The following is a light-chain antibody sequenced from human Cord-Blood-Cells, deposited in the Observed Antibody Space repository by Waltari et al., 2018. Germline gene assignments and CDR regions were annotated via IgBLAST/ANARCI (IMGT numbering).Light chain of an antibody. J-gene: IGLJ2*01. CDR2: EGS. CDR3: CSYAGSVV. CDR1: SSDVGSYNL. Sequence: QSALTQPASVSGSPGQSITISCTGTSSDVGSYNLVSWHQQPPGKAPKLMIYEGSKRPSGVSNRFSGSKSGNTASLTISWLQAEDEADYYCCSYAGSVVFGGGTKLTVL. V-gene: IGLV2-23*01.